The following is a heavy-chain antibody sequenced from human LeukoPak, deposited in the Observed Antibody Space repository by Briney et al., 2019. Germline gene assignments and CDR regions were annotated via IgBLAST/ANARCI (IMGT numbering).Heavy chain of an antibody. V-gene: IGHV1-46*01. Sequence: ASVKVSCKASGYTFTSYYMHWVRQAPGQGLEWMGIINPSGGSTSYAQKFQGRVTMTRDMSTSTVYMELSSLRSEDTAVYYCARDRSSIARWFDPWGQGTLVTVSS. CDR2: INPSGGST. J-gene: IGHJ5*02. CDR3: ARDRSSIARWFDP. CDR1: GYTFTSYY. D-gene: IGHD6-6*01.